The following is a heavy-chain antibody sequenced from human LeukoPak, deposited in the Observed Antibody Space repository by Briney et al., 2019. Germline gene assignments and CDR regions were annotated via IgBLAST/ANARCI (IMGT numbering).Heavy chain of an antibody. CDR2: IKQDGSEK. J-gene: IGHJ4*02. D-gene: IGHD2-21*02. Sequence: GGSLRLSCAASGFTFSSYWMSWVRQAPGKGLEWVANIKQDGSEKYYVDSVKGRFTISRDNAKNSLYLQMNSLRAEDTAVYYCARARYAEVVTAIIASNYWGQGTLVTVSS. V-gene: IGHV3-7*01. CDR1: GFTFSSYW. CDR3: ARARYAEVVTAIIASNY.